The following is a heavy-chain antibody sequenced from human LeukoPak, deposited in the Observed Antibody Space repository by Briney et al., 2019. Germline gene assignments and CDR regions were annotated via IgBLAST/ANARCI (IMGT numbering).Heavy chain of an antibody. CDR3: ARDGITVTSFDY. Sequence: GASVKVSCKASGYTFTGYYLYWVRQAPGQGLEWMGRINPNSGGTNYAQKFQGRVTMTRDTSISTAYMEVSRLRSDDTAVYYCARDGITVTSFDYWGQGTLVTVSS. V-gene: IGHV1-2*06. CDR1: GYTFTGYY. J-gene: IGHJ4*02. D-gene: IGHD4-11*01. CDR2: INPNSGGT.